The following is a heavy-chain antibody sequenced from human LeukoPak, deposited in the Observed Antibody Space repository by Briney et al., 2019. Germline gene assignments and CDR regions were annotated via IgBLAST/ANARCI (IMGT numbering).Heavy chain of an antibody. V-gene: IGHV3-23*01. D-gene: IGHD3-10*01. J-gene: IGHJ6*03. CDR1: GFTFSSYG. Sequence: HPGGSLRLSCAASGFTFSSYGMSWVRQAPGKGLEWVSAISGSGGSTYYADSVKGRFTISRDNSKNTLYLQMDSLRAEDTAVYYCAKLGAPRFGRDNYYYYMDVWGKGTTVTISS. CDR3: AKLGAPRFGRDNYYYYMDV. CDR2: ISGSGGST.